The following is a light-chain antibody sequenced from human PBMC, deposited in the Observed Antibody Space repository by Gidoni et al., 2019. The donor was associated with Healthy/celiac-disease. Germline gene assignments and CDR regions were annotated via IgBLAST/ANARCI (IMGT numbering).Light chain of an antibody. J-gene: IGKJ1*01. Sequence: EMVLTQAPGTLSLSPGERATLSCRASQSVSSSYLALYQQKPGQAPRLLIYGASSRATGIPDRFSGSGSGTDFTLTISRLEPEDFAVYYCQQYGSSRTFGQGTKVEIK. CDR2: GAS. V-gene: IGKV3-20*01. CDR3: QQYGSSRT. CDR1: QSVSSSY.